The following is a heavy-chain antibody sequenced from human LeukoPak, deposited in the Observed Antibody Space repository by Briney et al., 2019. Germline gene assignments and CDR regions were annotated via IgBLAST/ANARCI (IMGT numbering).Heavy chain of an antibody. CDR1: GFTFSSYA. CDR2: ISGNSVST. Sequence: GGSLRLSCAASGFTFSSYAMSWVRQAPGKGLEWVSGISGNSVSTYYADSVKGRFTISRDNSKNTLFLQMSSLRAEDTAVYYCARAYSSSWYDFWGQGTLVTVSS. J-gene: IGHJ5*01. D-gene: IGHD6-13*01. V-gene: IGHV3-23*01. CDR3: ARAYSSSWYDF.